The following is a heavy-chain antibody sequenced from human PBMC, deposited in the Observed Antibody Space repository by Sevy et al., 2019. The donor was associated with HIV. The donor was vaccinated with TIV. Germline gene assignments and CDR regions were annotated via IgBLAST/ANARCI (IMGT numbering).Heavy chain of an antibody. CDR1: GFTFSSYW. CDR2: IKQDGSEK. Sequence: GGSLRLSCAASGFTFSSYWMSWVRQAPGKGLEWVANIKQDGSEKYYVDSGKGRFTISRDNAKNSLYLQMNSLRAEDTAVYYCARDLTFGGVIADGPFVYWGQGTLVTVSS. D-gene: IGHD3-16*02. V-gene: IGHV3-7*01. CDR3: ARDLTFGGVIADGPFVY. J-gene: IGHJ4*02.